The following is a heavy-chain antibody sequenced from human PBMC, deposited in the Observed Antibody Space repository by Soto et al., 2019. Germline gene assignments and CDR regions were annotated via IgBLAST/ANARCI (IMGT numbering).Heavy chain of an antibody. Sequence: QVQLVQSGAEVKKPGSSVKVSCRASGGTFSSYTISWVRQAPGQGLEWMGRIIPILGIANYAQKFQGRVTITADKSTSTAYMELSSLRSEDTAVYYCARGRGITGGTYYFDYWGQGTLVTVSS. CDR3: ARGRGITGGTYYFDY. CDR2: IIPILGIA. D-gene: IGHD3-16*01. V-gene: IGHV1-69*02. J-gene: IGHJ4*02. CDR1: GGTFSSYT.